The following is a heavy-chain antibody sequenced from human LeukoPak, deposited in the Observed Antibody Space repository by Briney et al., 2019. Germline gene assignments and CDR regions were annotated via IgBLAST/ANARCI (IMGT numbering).Heavy chain of an antibody. D-gene: IGHD5-18*01. CDR1: GFTFSSYG. CDR2: VSASGGT. J-gene: IGHJ4*02. V-gene: IGHV3-23*01. Sequence: GGSLRLSCAASGFTFSSYGMHWVRQAPGKGLEWVSGVSASGGTYYADSVKGRFTISRDNSKNTLYLQMNSLRAEDTAVYYCAKDLKGRIPAYFDYWGQGTLVTVSS. CDR3: AKDLKGRIPAYFDY.